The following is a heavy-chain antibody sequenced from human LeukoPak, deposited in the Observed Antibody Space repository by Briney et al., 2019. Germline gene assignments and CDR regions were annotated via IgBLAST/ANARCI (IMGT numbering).Heavy chain of an antibody. CDR1: GFTFSSYA. V-gene: IGHV3-23*01. CDR3: AKDLNGARKSIGIDY. Sequence: GGSPRLSCAASGFTFSSYAMSWVRQAPGKGLEWVSAISGSGGSTYYADSVKGRFTISRDNSKNTLYLQMNSLRAEDTAVYYCAKDLNGARKSIGIDYWGQGTLVTVSS. D-gene: IGHD1-26*01. CDR2: ISGSGGST. J-gene: IGHJ4*02.